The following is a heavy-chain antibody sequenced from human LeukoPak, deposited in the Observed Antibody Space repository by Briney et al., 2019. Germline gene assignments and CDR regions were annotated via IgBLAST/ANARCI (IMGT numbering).Heavy chain of an antibody. Sequence: PGGSLRLSCAASGFTFSSYSMNWVRQAPGKGLEWVSSISSSSSYIYYADSVKGRFTISRDNAKNSLYLQMNSLRAEDTAAYYCARGVRSILGIEFGVAFDIWGQGTMVTVSS. CDR2: ISSSSSYI. V-gene: IGHV3-21*01. D-gene: IGHD3-10*01. J-gene: IGHJ3*02. CDR1: GFTFSSYS. CDR3: ARGVRSILGIEFGVAFDI.